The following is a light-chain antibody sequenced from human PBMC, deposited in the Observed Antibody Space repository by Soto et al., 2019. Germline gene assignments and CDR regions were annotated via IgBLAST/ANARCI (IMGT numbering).Light chain of an antibody. Sequence: EIVLTQSPATLSLSPEERATLSCRASQSVSSYLAWYQQKPGQAPRLLIYDASNRATGIPARFSGSGSGTDFTLTISSLEPEDFAVYYCRQRSNSITFGQGTRLEIK. CDR2: DAS. J-gene: IGKJ5*01. CDR3: RQRSNSIT. CDR1: QSVSSY. V-gene: IGKV3-11*01.